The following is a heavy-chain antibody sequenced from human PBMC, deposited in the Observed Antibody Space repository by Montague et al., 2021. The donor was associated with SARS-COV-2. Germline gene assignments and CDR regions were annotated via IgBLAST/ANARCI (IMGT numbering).Heavy chain of an antibody. J-gene: IGHJ6*04. V-gene: IGHV3-48*03. CDR2: ISSSSRTI. Sequence: SLRLSCAASGFTFINEEMNWVRQAPGKGLEWVAYISSSSRTIYYGDSVKGRFTISRDNAKNALYLQMKSLRAGDTAVYYGARLGTWERPVYYYYGMDVRGKGTTVTVAS. CDR3: ARLGTWERPVYYYYGMDV. CDR1: GFTFINEE. D-gene: IGHD1/OR15-1a*01.